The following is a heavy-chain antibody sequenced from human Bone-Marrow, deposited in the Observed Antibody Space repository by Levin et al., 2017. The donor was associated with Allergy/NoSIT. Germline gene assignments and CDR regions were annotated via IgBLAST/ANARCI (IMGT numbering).Heavy chain of an antibody. CDR3: AGGRADDFWGGSYEPDYYYYYMDV. V-gene: IGHV4-34*01. CDR2: IHHRGNT. D-gene: IGHD3-3*01. CDR1: GGSFSGYY. Sequence: SETLSLTCAVHGGSFSGYYWSWIRQPPGKGLEWIGEIHHRGNTKSNPSLKSRVTISVDTSKNQFSLKLSSVTAADTAVYYCAGGRADDFWGGSYEPDYYYYYMDVWGKGTTVTVSS. J-gene: IGHJ6*03.